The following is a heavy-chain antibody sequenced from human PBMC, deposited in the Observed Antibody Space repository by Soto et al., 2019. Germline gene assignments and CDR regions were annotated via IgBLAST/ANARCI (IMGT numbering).Heavy chain of an antibody. V-gene: IGHV1-8*01. CDR3: ARGPLEYSGYDSAFDI. D-gene: IGHD5-12*01. Sequence: GASVKVSCKASGYTFTSYDINWVRQATGQGLEWMGWMNPNSGNTGYAQKFQGRVTMTRNTSISTAYMELSSLRSEDTAVYYCARGPLEYSGYDSAFDIWGQGTMVTVSS. CDR2: MNPNSGNT. CDR1: GYTFTSYD. J-gene: IGHJ3*02.